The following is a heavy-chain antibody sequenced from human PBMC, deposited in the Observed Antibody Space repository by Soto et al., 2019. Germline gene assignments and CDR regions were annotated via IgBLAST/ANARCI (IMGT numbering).Heavy chain of an antibody. V-gene: IGHV1-8*01. J-gene: IGHJ4*02. CDR1: GYTFTSYD. CDR2: MNPNSGNT. D-gene: IGHD6-13*01. CDR3: AREHSSSWRLDH. Sequence: QVQLVQSGAEVKKPGASVKVSCKASGYTFTSYDINWVRQATGQGLEWMGWMNPNSGNTGYAQKFQGRVTITSNTSISTAYMELSSLRSEDSAVYYCAREHSSSWRLDHWGQGTLVTVSS.